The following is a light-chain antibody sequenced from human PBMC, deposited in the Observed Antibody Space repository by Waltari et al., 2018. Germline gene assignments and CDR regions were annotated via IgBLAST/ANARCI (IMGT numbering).Light chain of an antibody. V-gene: IGKV3-11*01. CDR2: DAS. Sequence: EIVPTQSPATLSLSPGQRATLSCRASESIASHLAWFRQKPGQPPRLLIYDASTRATGIPAMFSGSGFGTDFTLTISSLEPEDFAVYFCQQGSMWPLTFGGGTTVEIK. CDR3: QQGSMWPLT. CDR1: ESIASH. J-gene: IGKJ4*01.